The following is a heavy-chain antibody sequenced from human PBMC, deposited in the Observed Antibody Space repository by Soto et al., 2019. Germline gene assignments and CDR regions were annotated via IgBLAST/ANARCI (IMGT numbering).Heavy chain of an antibody. D-gene: IGHD1-26*01. V-gene: IGHV4-39*01. Sequence: SETLSLTCTVSGASISSNNYYWGWIRQPPGKGLEWIGTISYSGNTYYNLSLKSRVTISVDTSKNQFSLKLSSVTAAATALSYWARLYRGRFFDYWGQGTRVTVSS. CDR3: ARLYRGRFFDY. CDR1: GASISSNNYY. J-gene: IGHJ4*02. CDR2: ISYSGNT.